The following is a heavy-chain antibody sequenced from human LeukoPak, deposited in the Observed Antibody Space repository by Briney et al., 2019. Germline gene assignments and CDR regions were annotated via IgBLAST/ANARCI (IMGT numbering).Heavy chain of an antibody. Sequence: ASVKVSCKASGYTFTNYAISWVRQAPGQGLEWMGWISAYNGNTNYAQKLQGRVTMTTDTSTSTAYMELRSLRSDDTAVYYCAREDYDFWSGYSRGSAFDIWGQGTMVTVSS. CDR1: GYTFTNYA. J-gene: IGHJ3*02. CDR3: AREDYDFWSGYSRGSAFDI. D-gene: IGHD3-3*01. CDR2: ISAYNGNT. V-gene: IGHV1-18*01.